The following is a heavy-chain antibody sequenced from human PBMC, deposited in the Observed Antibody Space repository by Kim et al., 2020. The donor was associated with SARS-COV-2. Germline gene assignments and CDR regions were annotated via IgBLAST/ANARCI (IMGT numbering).Heavy chain of an antibody. D-gene: IGHD1-26*01. V-gene: IGHV4-59*08. CDR1: GGSISSYY. CDR3: ARGRWELRKGGYFQH. Sequence: SETLSLTCTVSGGSISSYYWSWIRQPPGKGLEWIGYIYYSGSTNYNPSLKSRVTISVDTSKNQFSLKLSSVTAADTAVYYCARGRWELRKGGYFQHWGQGTLVTVSS. CDR2: IYYSGST. J-gene: IGHJ1*01.